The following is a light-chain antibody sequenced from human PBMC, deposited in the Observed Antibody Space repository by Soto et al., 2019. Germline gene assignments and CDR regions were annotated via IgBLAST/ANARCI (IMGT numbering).Light chain of an antibody. CDR3: QQSYSTPVT. Sequence: DIQMTQSPSSLSASVGDRVTITCRASQSISNYLNWYQQKPGKAPKLLIYAASSLQSGVPSRFSGGGSGTDFTLTISSLQPEDFASYYCQQSYSTPVTCGQGTRLEIK. CDR1: QSISNY. CDR2: AAS. J-gene: IGKJ5*01. V-gene: IGKV1-39*01.